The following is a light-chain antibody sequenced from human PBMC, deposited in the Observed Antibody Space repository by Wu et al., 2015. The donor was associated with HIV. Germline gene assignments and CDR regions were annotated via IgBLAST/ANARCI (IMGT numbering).Light chain of an antibody. J-gene: IGKJ1*01. V-gene: IGKV3-20*01. CDR2: GAS. CDR1: QSTTSSY. CDR3: QQYGYXPPGWT. Sequence: EIVLTQSPGTLSLSPGERATLSCRASQSTTSSYLAWYQQIPGQAPRLLIYGASTRAAGIPDRFSGSGSGTDFTLTISRLEPEDFAVYYCQQYGYXPPGWTFGQGTKVEIK.